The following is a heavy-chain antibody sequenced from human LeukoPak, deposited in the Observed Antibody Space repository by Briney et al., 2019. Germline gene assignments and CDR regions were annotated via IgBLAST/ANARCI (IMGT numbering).Heavy chain of an antibody. CDR2: MNPNSGNT. CDR1: GYTFTSYD. D-gene: IGHD5-18*01. CDR3: ATGAHTAH. V-gene: IGHV1-8*01. Sequence: ASVTVSCKASGYTFTSYDINWVRQAPGQGLEWMGWMNPNSGNTGYAQKFQGRVTMTRDTSISTAYMELSRLRSDDTAVYYCATGAHTAHWGQGTLVTVSS. J-gene: IGHJ4*02.